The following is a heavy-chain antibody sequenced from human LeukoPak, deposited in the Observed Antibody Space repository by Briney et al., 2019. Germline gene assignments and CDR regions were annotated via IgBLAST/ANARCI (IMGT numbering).Heavy chain of an antibody. CDR2: IYTSGST. CDR1: GGSISSNY. Sequence: SETPSLTCTVSGGSISSNYWSWIRQPAPKGLEWIGRIYTSGSTNYNPSLKSRVTMSVDTSKNQFSLKLSSVTAADTAVYYCARGLDDILTGYYNYYYYMDVWGKGTTVTVSS. J-gene: IGHJ6*03. D-gene: IGHD3-9*01. V-gene: IGHV4-4*07. CDR3: ARGLDDILTGYYNYYYYMDV.